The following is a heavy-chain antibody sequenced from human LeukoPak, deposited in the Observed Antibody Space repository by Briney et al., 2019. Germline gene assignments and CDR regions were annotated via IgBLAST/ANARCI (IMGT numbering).Heavy chain of an antibody. V-gene: IGHV3-23*01. D-gene: IGHD1-7*01. CDR2: FSGRSDTT. CDR1: GFALKNYG. CDR3: ARDGFNCNSRDNDGFDV. Sequence: GGSLRLSCAASGFALKNYGMSWVRPAPGKGLEWVSTFSGRSDTTHYADSVKGRFTISRDNSMNTLYLQVNSLRGEDTALYYCARDGFNCNSRDNDGFDVWGQGTTVTVSS. J-gene: IGHJ3*01.